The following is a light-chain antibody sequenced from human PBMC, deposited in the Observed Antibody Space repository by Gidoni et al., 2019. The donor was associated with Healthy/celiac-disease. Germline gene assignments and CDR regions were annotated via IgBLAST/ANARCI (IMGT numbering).Light chain of an antibody. J-gene: IGLJ1*01. CDR2: QDS. CDR1: KLGDKY. V-gene: IGLV3-1*01. Sequence: SYQLPQPPSSSVSPGQTATIPCSGDKLGDKYACWYQQKPGPSPVLVIDQDSKRPSGIPERFSGSNSGNTATLTISGTQAMDEADYYCQAWDSSAYVFGTGTKVTV. CDR3: QAWDSSAYV.